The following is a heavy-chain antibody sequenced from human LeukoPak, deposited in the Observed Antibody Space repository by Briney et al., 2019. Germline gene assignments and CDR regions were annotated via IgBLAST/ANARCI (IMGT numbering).Heavy chain of an antibody. V-gene: IGHV4-34*01. J-gene: IGHJ3*02. D-gene: IGHD3-10*01. Sequence: SETLSLTCAVHGGSFSGYYWSWIRQPPGKGLEWIGEINHSGSTNYNPSLKSQNTISVDTSKNQSSLKLSSVTAADTAVYYCARDSHYYGSGLSDAFDIWGQGTMVTVSS. CDR3: ARDSHYYGSGLSDAFDI. CDR1: GGSFSGYY. CDR2: INHSGST.